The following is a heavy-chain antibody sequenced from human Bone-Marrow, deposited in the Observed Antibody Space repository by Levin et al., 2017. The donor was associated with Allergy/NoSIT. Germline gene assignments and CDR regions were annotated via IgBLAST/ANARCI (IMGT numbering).Heavy chain of an antibody. V-gene: IGHV3-48*02. CDR1: GFTFSNSS. J-gene: IGHJ6*02. Sequence: GESLKISCAASGFTFSNSSMNWVRQAPGKGLEWVSYISDSSSSIFYAVSVKGRFTISRDNAKNSLFLQMNSLRDEDTAVYYCARDCPHLSDSSTWYYYYGMDVWGQGTTVTVSS. CDR3: ARDCPHLSDSSTWYYYYGMDV. D-gene: IGHD6-13*01. CDR2: ISDSSSSI.